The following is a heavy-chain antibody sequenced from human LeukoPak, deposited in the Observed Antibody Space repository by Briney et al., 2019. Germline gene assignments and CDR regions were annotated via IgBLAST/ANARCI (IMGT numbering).Heavy chain of an antibody. CDR2: ISAYNVDT. V-gene: IGHV1-18*01. Sequence: ASVKVSCKASGYTFTSYGINWVRQAPGQGLEWMGWISAYNVDTNYAQKLQGRVTMTTDTSTSTAYMELRSLRSDDTAVYYCARDTMDIVVVPAAITDYWGQGTLVTVSS. J-gene: IGHJ4*02. D-gene: IGHD2-2*03. CDR3: ARDTMDIVVVPAAITDY. CDR1: GYTFTSYG.